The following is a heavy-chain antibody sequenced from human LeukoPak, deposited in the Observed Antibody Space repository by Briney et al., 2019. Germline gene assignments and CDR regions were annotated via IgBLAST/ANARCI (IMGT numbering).Heavy chain of an antibody. CDR3: ARGRRGIAVAGRGFDP. Sequence: ASVKVSCKASGYTFTGYYMHWVRQAPGQGLEWMGWINPNSGGTNYAQKFQGRVTMTRDTSISTAYMELSRLRSDDTAVYYCARGRRGIAVAGRGFDPWGQGTLVTVSS. CDR1: GYTFTGYY. V-gene: IGHV1-2*02. CDR2: INPNSGGT. D-gene: IGHD6-19*01. J-gene: IGHJ5*02.